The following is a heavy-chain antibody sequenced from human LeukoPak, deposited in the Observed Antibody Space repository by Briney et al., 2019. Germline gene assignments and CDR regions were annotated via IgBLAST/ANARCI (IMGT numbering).Heavy chain of an antibody. D-gene: IGHD2-2*01. V-gene: IGHV1-18*01. CDR2: ISAYNGNT. CDR1: GYTFTSYG. Sequence: ASVRVSCTASGYTFTSYGISWVRQAPGQGLEWMGWISAYNGNTNYAQKLQGRVTMTTDTSTSTAYMELRSLRSDDTAVYYCARSSRVPAAQDYWGQGTLVTVSS. J-gene: IGHJ4*02. CDR3: ARSSRVPAAQDY.